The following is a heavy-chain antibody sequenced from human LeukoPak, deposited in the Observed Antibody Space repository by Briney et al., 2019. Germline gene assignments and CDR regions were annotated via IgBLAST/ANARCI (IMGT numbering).Heavy chain of an antibody. CDR1: GFTFSDSA. Sequence: GGSLRLSCAASGFTFSDSAMHWVRQASGKGLEWVGRIRGKTNNYATAYAASVQGRITISRDNSKNTVYLQMNNLQTEDAAVYYCTSASSSPDAFDIWGQGTMVTVSS. CDR2: IRGKTNNYAT. J-gene: IGHJ3*02. D-gene: IGHD6-13*01. V-gene: IGHV3-73*01. CDR3: TSASSSPDAFDI.